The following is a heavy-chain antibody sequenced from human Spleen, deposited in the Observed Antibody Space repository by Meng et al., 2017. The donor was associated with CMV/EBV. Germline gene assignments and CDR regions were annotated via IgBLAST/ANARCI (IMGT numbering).Heavy chain of an antibody. CDR2: IIPIFGTA. V-gene: IGHV1-69*05. CDR3: ARVRDYYYDSSGPQGTLDV. D-gene: IGHD3-22*01. J-gene: IGHJ6*02. Sequence: SVKVSCKASGGTFSSYAISWVRQAPGQGLEWMGGIIPIFGTANYAQKFQGRVTITTDESTSTAYMELSSLRSEDTAVYYCARVRDYYYDSSGPQGTLDVWGQGTTVTVSS. CDR1: GGTFSSYA.